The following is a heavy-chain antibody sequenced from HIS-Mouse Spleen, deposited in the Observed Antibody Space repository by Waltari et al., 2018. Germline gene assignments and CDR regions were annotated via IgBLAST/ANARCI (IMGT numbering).Heavy chain of an antibody. D-gene: IGHD6-13*01. CDR3: ARGSGYSSSWDAFDI. CDR2: INPGGGGR. J-gene: IGHJ3*02. CDR1: GYTFTSYY. V-gene: IGHV1-46*03. Sequence: QVQLVQSGAEVKKPGASVKVSCKASGYTFTSYYMHWVRRAPGQGLEGMGIINPGGGGRRHAQKFQGRVTMTRDTATSTVYMELSGLRSEDTAVYYCARGSGYSSSWDAFDIWGQGTMVTVSS.